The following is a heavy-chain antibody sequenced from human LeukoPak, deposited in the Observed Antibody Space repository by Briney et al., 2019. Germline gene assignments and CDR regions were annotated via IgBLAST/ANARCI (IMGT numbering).Heavy chain of an antibody. V-gene: IGHV1-2*04. D-gene: IGHD1-20*01. CDR3: AGGAGVITGTTPTDY. CDR2: INPNSGGT. J-gene: IGHJ4*02. CDR1: GYTFTGYY. Sequence: GASVKVSCKASGYTFTGYYMHWVRQAPGQGLEWMGWINPNSGGTNYAQKFQGWVTMTRDTSISTAYMELSGLRSDDTAVCYCAGGAGVITGTTPTDYWGQGTLVTVSS.